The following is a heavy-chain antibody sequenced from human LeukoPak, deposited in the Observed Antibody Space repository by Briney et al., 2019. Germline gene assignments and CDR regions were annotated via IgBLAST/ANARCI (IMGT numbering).Heavy chain of an antibody. Sequence: GGSLGLSCAASGFTFSTYWMHWVRQDPGKGLVWVSRTDSDGNTTTYADSVRGRFTISRDNAKNTLYLHMNSLRTEDTALYYCAREDGYKVGLDSWGQGTLVTVSS. D-gene: IGHD5-24*01. V-gene: IGHV3-74*01. CDR2: TDSDGNTT. CDR1: GFTFSTYW. J-gene: IGHJ4*02. CDR3: AREDGYKVGLDS.